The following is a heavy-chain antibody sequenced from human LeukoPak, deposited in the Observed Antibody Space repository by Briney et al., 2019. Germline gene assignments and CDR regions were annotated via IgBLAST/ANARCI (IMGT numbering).Heavy chain of an antibody. J-gene: IGHJ4*02. CDR2: ITSDGGGT. V-gene: IGHV3-64D*06. D-gene: IGHD2-21*02. CDR3: VRRASIGDLYDY. Sequence: GGSLRLSCSASGFTFSSFTMHWVRQAPGEGLKYVSAITSDGGGTYYADSVKGRFTVSRDNSKNTLYLHMSSLRTEDTAVYYCVRRASIGDLYDYWGQGTLVTVSS. CDR1: GFTFSSFT.